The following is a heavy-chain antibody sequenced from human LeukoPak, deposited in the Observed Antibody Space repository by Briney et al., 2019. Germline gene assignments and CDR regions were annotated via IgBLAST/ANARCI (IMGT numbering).Heavy chain of an antibody. CDR2: LSYDASNE. J-gene: IGHJ4*02. V-gene: IGHV3-30*01. Sequence: GGALRLSCAASGFPFRSFAMHWVRQAPGKGREREAVLSYDASNEYYADSVKGRFTISRDNSMNTLYLQMNSRRTEDTAVYYCARDRVGSSQFDYWGQGALVTVSS. CDR3: ARDRVGSSQFDY. CDR1: GFPFRSFA. D-gene: IGHD1-26*01.